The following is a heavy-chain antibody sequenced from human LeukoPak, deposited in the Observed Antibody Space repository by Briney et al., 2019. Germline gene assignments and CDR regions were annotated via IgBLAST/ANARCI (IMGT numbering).Heavy chain of an antibody. V-gene: IGHV4-30-2*01. D-gene: IGHD3-16*01. CDR2: IYHSGST. J-gene: IGHJ5*02. CDR3: ARDGGESTTYGFDP. CDR1: GGSISSGGYY. Sequence: SETLSLTCTVSGGSISSGGYYWSWIRQPPGKGLEWIGYIYHSGSTYYNPSLKSRVTISVDRSKNQFYLKLSSVTAADTAVYYCARDGGESTTYGFDPWGQGTLVTVSS.